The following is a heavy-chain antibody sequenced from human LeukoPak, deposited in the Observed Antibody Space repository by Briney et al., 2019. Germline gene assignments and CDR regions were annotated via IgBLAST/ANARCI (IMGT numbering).Heavy chain of an antibody. CDR2: IYVDGRTT. CDR1: GFTFSNYW. CDR3: IRDFRSADL. V-gene: IGHV3-74*01. Sequence: GGSLRLSCVASGFTFSNYWMHWVRQPPGKGLVWVSRIYVDGRTTNYADSVKGRFTISRDNAKNTVYLEMNSLSVENTATFYCIRDFRSADLWGQGTLVTVTS. J-gene: IGHJ5*02.